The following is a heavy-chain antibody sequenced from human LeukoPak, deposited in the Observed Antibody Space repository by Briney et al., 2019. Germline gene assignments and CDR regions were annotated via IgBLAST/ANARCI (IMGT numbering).Heavy chain of an antibody. CDR1: GFTFNSYI. D-gene: IGHD4-11*01. CDR3: AKGVLTTLTPFDY. V-gene: IGHV3-23*01. Sequence: GGSLRLSCAASGFTFNSYIMNWVRQALGKGLEWVSSISGSGGNTYFADSVKGRFTISRDNSKDALYLQMNSLRAEDTAVYFCAKGVLTTLTPFDYWGQGTLVTVSS. J-gene: IGHJ4*02. CDR2: ISGSGGNT.